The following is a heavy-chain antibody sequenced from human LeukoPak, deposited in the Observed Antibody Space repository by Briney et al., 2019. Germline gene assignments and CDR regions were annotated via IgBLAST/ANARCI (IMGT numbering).Heavy chain of an antibody. CDR1: GGTFSSYA. CDR2: IIPIFGTA. V-gene: IGHV1-69*13. CDR3: ATDPYYYDSSGYEAFDI. Sequence: GASVKVSCKASGGTFSSYAISWVRQAPGQGLEWMGGIIPIFGTANYAQKFQGRVTITADESTSTAYMELSSLRSEDTAVYYCATDPYYYDSSGYEAFDIWGQGTMVTVSS. D-gene: IGHD3-22*01. J-gene: IGHJ3*02.